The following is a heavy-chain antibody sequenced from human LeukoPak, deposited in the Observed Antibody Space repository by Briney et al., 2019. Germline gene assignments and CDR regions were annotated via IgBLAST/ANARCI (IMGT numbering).Heavy chain of an antibody. CDR1: GGSISSGSYS. D-gene: IGHD6-6*01. CDR2: IYYSGIT. CDR3: ARDPTLAAPDY. J-gene: IGHJ4*02. Sequence: PSETLSLTCAVSGGSISSGSYSWSWIRQPPGKGLEWIGSIYYSGITYYNPSLKSRVTISVDTSKNQFSLKLSSVTAADTAVYYCARDPTLAAPDYWGQGTLVTVSS. V-gene: IGHV4-39*07.